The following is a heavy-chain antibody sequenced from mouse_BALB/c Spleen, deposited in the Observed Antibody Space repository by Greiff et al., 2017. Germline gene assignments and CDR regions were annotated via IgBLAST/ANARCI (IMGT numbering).Heavy chain of an antibody. J-gene: IGHJ3*01. CDR3: ARSTGTWFAY. Sequence: QVQLKQPGAELVKPGASVKLSCKASGYTFTSYWMHWVKQRPGQGLEWIGEINPSNGRTNYNEKFKSKATLTVDKSSNTAYMQLSSLTSEDSAVYYCARSTGTWFAYWGQGTLVTVSA. CDR2: INPSNGRT. D-gene: IGHD4-1*01. V-gene: IGHV1S81*02. CDR1: GYTFTSYW.